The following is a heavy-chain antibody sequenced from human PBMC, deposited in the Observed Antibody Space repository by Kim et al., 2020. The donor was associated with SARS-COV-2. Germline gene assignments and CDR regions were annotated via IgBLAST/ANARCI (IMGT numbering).Heavy chain of an antibody. CDR1: GFTFGDYA. CDR3: TRDPSHTGYWYFDL. D-gene: IGHD5-18*01. V-gene: IGHV3-49*04. CDR2: IRSKAYGGTT. Sequence: GGSLRLSCTASGFTFGDYAMSWVRQAPGKGLEWVGFIRSKAYGGTTEYAASVKGRFTISRDDSKSIAYLQMNSLKTEDTAVYYCTRDPSHTGYWYFDLWGRGTLVTVSS. J-gene: IGHJ2*01.